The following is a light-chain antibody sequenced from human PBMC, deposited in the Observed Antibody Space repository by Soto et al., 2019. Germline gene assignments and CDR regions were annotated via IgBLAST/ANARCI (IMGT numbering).Light chain of an antibody. J-gene: IGKJ1*01. V-gene: IGKV3-15*01. CDR2: GVS. CDR3: QQYENWPRT. Sequence: EIVITQSPTSVSFGPLEGATLSCRASQSISRNLAWYQQQPGQPPRVLFYGVSTRAAGIPARFSGSGFGTEFTLTISSLQSEDFAVYFCQQYENWPRTFGQGTKVDIK. CDR1: QSISRN.